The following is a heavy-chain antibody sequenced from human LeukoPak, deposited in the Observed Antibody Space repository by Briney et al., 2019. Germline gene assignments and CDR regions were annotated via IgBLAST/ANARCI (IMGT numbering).Heavy chain of an antibody. V-gene: IGHV5-51*01. CDR2: IHPGDSDT. CDR3: ARPHRMVRGVMDAFDI. Sequence: GESPKISCKGSGYSFTSYWIGWVRQMPGKGLEWMGIIHPGDSDTRYSPSVQGHVTIAADKSISTAYLQWRSLKASDTAMYYCARPHRMVRGVMDAFDIWGQGTMITVSS. D-gene: IGHD3-10*01. CDR1: GYSFTSYW. J-gene: IGHJ3*02.